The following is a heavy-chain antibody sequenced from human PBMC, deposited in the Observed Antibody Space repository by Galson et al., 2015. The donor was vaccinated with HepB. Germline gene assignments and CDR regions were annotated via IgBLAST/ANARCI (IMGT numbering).Heavy chain of an antibody. CDR3: ARPLVLNGRFYPGVGPFPL. CDR1: SGPISSSDYY. D-gene: IGHD2/OR15-2a*01. V-gene: IGHV4-39*01. J-gene: IGHJ3*01. Sequence: ETLSLTCTVSSGPISSSDYYWGWVRQPPGKGLEWLGSIVYSGRTYFSPSFQIRVAMSVDTSKNKVSLTLSSVTAADTAVYFRARPLVLNGRFYPGVGPFPLWGPGTIVTVPA. CDR2: IVYSGRT.